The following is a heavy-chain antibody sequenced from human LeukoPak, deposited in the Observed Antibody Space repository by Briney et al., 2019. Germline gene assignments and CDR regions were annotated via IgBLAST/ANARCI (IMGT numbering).Heavy chain of an antibody. CDR2: SIPILGIA. CDR3: ARHEAAALSSLDY. D-gene: IGHD6-13*01. CDR1: GGTXSSYA. Sequence: SSVKVSCKASGGTXSSYAISWVRQAPGQGLEWMGRSIPILGIANYAQKFQGRVTITADKSTSTAYMELSSLRSEDTAVYYCARHEAAALSSLDYWGQGTLVTVSS. J-gene: IGHJ4*02. V-gene: IGHV1-69*04.